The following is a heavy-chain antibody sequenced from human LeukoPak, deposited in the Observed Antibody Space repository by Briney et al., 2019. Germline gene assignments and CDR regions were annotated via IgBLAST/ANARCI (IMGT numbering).Heavy chain of an antibody. V-gene: IGHV3-23*01. CDR3: ASSKGFDY. CDR1: GFTFSNYA. CDR2: ITGGGRST. Sequence: GGSLRLSCAASGFTFSNYAMNWVRQAPGKGLEWVSAITGGGRSTYYTDSVKGRFTISRDNAKNSLYLQMNSLRAEDTAVYYCASSKGFDYWGQGTLVTVSS. J-gene: IGHJ4*02.